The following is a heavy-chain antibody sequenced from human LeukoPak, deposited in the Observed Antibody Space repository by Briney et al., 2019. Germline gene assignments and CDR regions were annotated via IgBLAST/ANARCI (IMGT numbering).Heavy chain of an antibody. D-gene: IGHD3-3*01. CDR3: ARDPRDDFWSGDNWFDP. CDR1: GFTFSSYA. Sequence: GRSLRLSCAASGFTFSSYAMHWVRPAPGKGLEWVAVISYDGSNKYYADSVKGRFTISRDNSKNTLYLQMNSLRAEDTAVYYCARDPRDDFWSGDNWFDPWGQGTLVTVSS. CDR2: ISYDGSNK. J-gene: IGHJ5*02. V-gene: IGHV3-30-3*01.